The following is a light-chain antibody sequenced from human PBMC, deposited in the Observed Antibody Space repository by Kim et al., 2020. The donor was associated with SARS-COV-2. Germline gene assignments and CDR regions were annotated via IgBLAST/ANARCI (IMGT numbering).Light chain of an antibody. J-gene: IGLJ3*02. CDR2: DDN. V-gene: IGLV3-1*01. Sequence: SYELTQPPSVSVSPGQTASITCSGDKLGDKYACWYQQKPGQSPVLVIYDDNKRPSVIPERFSGSNSGNTATLTISGTQATDEADYYCQAWYFATAWVFGG. CDR1: KLGDKY. CDR3: QAWYFATAWV.